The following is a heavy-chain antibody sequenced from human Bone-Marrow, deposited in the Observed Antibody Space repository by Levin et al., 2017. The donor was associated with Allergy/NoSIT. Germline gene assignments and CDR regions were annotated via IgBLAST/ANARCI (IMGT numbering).Heavy chain of an antibody. CDR3: VKGGGLAARPGRDYLDY. CDR1: GFTFDDYA. D-gene: IGHD6-6*01. V-gene: IGHV3-9*01. CDR2: LSWKSADI. Sequence: GGSLRLSCAASGFTFDDYAMHWVRQAPGKGLEWISGLSWKSADIVYADSVKGRFTISRDNAKNSLYLQMNSLRVEDTALYYCVKGGGLAARPGRDYLDYWGRGTLVTVSS. J-gene: IGHJ4*02.